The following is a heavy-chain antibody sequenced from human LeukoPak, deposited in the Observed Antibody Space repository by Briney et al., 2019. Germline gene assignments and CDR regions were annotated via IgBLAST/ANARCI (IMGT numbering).Heavy chain of an antibody. Sequence: GGSLRLSCAASGFTFSSYEMNWVRQAPGKGLEWVSYISSSGSTIYYADSVKGRFTISRDNAKNSLYLQMNSLRAEDTAVYYCAELGITMIGGVWGKGPTVTISS. CDR3: AELGITMIGGV. D-gene: IGHD3-10*02. CDR2: ISSSGSTI. V-gene: IGHV3-48*03. J-gene: IGHJ6*04. CDR1: GFTFSSYE.